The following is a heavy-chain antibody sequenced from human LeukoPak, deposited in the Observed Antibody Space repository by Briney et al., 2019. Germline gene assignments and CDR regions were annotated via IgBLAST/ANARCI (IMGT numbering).Heavy chain of an antibody. CDR3: ARDRQVDYDFWSGYPQGAFDI. D-gene: IGHD3-3*01. Sequence: ASVKVSCKASGYSFTSYGISWVRQAPGQGLEWMGWSSAYNGNTNYAQKLQGRVTMTTDTSTSTAYMELRSLRSDDTAVYYCARDRQVDYDFWSGYPQGAFDIWGQGTMVTVSS. CDR1: GYSFTSYG. V-gene: IGHV1-18*01. J-gene: IGHJ3*02. CDR2: SSAYNGNT.